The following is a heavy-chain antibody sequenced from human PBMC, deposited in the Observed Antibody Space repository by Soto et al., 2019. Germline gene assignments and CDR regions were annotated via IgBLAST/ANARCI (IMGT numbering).Heavy chain of an antibody. CDR3: AKDEYSSSSGGFDF. CDR2: ISRSNSYI. CDR1: GFTFRSHS. Sequence: NPGGSLRLSCAASGFTFRSHSMNWVRRAPGKGLEWVSSISRSNSYIYYADSVKGRFTISRDNAKNTLYLQMNSLRAEKTAVYYCAKDEYSSSSGGFDFWGQGTLVTVSS. J-gene: IGHJ4*02. V-gene: IGHV3-21*03. D-gene: IGHD6-6*01.